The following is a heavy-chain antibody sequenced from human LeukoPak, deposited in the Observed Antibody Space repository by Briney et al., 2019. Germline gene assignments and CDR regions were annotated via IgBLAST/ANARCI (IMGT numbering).Heavy chain of an antibody. CDR3: ARVRTVVMGGGLDC. Sequence: SETLSLTCNVSGGSMSRHYWSWIRQSAGKGLEWIGRFSTSGDTYYNPSLKSRVIMSGDTPKNHFSLTLSSVTAADTAVYFCARVRTVVMGGGLDCWGQGTLVTVSS. D-gene: IGHD4-23*01. CDR1: GGSMSRHY. V-gene: IGHV4-4*07. J-gene: IGHJ4*02. CDR2: FSTSGDT.